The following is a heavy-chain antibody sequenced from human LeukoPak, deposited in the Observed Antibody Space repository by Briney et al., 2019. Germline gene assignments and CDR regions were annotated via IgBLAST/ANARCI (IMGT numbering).Heavy chain of an antibody. CDR1: GGSISSSSYY. Sequence: NPSKTLSLTCTVSGGSISSSSYYWGWIRQPPGKGLEWIGSIYYSGSTHYNPSLKSRVTISVDTSKNQFSLKLSSVTAADTAVYYCARRTGVAGPDYWGQGTLVTVSS. CDR2: IYYSGST. J-gene: IGHJ4*02. CDR3: ARRTGVAGPDY. V-gene: IGHV4-39*01. D-gene: IGHD6-19*01.